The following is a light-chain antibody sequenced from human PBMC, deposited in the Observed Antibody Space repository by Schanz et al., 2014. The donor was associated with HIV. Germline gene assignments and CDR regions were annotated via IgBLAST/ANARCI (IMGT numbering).Light chain of an antibody. CDR3: QQYSLSHTHT. Sequence: DIVMTQSPDSLAVSLGERATIHCKSSQSILYSSNNKNYLAWYQQKPGQPPKLLIYWASTRESGVPDRFSGSGSGTDFTLTITNLQAEDVAVYFCQQYSLSHTHTFGQGTKLEIK. V-gene: IGKV4-1*01. J-gene: IGKJ2*01. CDR1: QSILYSSNNKNY. CDR2: WAS.